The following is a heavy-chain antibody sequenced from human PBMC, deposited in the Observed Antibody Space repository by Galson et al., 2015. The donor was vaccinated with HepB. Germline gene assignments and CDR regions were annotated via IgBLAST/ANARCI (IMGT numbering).Heavy chain of an antibody. Sequence: SVKVSCKASGYTFTTYSMHWVRQAPGQRPEWMGWINAGHGNTKYSQTFQDRLTITRDTSASTAYMELSSLRSDDTAVYYCTSQEVGSFVDYWGQGTLVTVSS. CDR1: GYTFTTYS. CDR2: INAGHGNT. V-gene: IGHV1-3*01. D-gene: IGHD6-13*01. J-gene: IGHJ4*02. CDR3: TSQEVGSFVDY.